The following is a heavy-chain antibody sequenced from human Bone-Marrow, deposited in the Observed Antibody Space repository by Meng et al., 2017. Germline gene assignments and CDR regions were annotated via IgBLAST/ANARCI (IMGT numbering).Heavy chain of an antibody. CDR3: ARTRLREYSSGWYEDDAFDI. Sequence: ASVKVSCKASGGTFSSYTISWVRQAPGQGLEWMGIINPSGGSTSYAQKFQGRVTMTRDTSTSTVYMELSSLRSEDTAVYYCARTRLREYSSGWYEDDAFDIWGQGTMVTVSS. V-gene: IGHV1-46*01. CDR1: GGTFSSYT. J-gene: IGHJ3*02. CDR2: INPSGGST. D-gene: IGHD6-19*01.